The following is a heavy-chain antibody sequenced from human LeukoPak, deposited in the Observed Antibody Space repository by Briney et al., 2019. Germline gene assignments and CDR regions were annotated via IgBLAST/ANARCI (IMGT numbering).Heavy chain of an antibody. CDR1: GGSVSNSSYY. Sequence: PSETLSLTCTVSGGSVSNSSYYWGWIRQPPGKGMEWIGSIYYSGSTYHNPSLKSRVTISVDTSKNQFSLKLSSMTAADTAVYYCAGHLIMVTPWYLDYWGQGTLVTVSS. J-gene: IGHJ4*02. D-gene: IGHD2-21*01. CDR3: AGHLIMVTPWYLDY. CDR2: IYYSGST. V-gene: IGHV4-39*01.